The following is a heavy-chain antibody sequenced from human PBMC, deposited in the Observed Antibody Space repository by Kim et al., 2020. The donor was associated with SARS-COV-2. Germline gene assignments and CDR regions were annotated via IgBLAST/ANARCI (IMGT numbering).Heavy chain of an antibody. CDR3: ARVRYSSSWDLGGYYYYGMDV. CDR1: GCTFSSYA. V-gene: IGHV1-69*13. CDR2: IIPIFGTA. J-gene: IGHJ6*02. Sequence: SVKVSCKATGCTFSSYAISWVRQAPGQGLEWMGGIIPIFGTANYAQKFQGRVTITADESTSTAYMELSSLRSEDTAVYYCARVRYSSSWDLGGYYYYGMDVWGQGTTVTVSS. D-gene: IGHD6-13*01.